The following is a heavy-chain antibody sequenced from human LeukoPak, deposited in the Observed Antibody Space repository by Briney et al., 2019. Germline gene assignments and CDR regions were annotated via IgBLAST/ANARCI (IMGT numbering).Heavy chain of an antibody. CDR1: EFTFSSYE. CDR3: ARGYVWGSYRYID. J-gene: IGHJ4*01. D-gene: IGHD3-16*02. CDR2: ISSSGSTI. Sequence: GGSLRLSCAASEFTFSSYEMNWVRQAPGKGLEWVSYISSSGSTIYYADSEKGRFTISREDDKNPLSLQMNNLRAEDTAVYYCARGYVWGSYRYIDWGQGTLVTVSS. V-gene: IGHV3-48*03.